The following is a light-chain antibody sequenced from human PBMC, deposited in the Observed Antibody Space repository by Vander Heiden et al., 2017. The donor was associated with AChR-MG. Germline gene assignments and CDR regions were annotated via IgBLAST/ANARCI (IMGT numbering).Light chain of an antibody. CDR1: SSDVGSYKL. V-gene: IGLV2-23*02. CDR2: EVS. J-gene: IGLJ2*01. Sequence: QPALTQPASVSGSPGQSISISCTGTSSDVGSYKLVSWYQQHSGKAPKLLIYEVSKRPSGVSSRFSGSKSATTAFLTISGLQSEDEADYYCCSYSDSSTHVLFGGGTKLAAL. CDR3: CSYSDSSTHVL.